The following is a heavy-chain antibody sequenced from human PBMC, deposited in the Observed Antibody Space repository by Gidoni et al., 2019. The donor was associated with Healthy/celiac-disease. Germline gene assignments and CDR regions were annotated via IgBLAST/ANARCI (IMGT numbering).Heavy chain of an antibody. CDR2: IKQDGSEK. V-gene: IGHV3-7*01. CDR1: GFTFSSSW. Sequence: ELQLVESGGGLVQPGGSLRLSWAASGFTFSSSWMSWVRQAPGKGLEWVANIKQDGSEKYYVDSVKGRFTISRDNAKNSLYLQMNSLRAEDTAVYYCARSVAGDYFDYWGQGTLVTVSS. CDR3: ARSVAGDYFDY. D-gene: IGHD6-19*01. J-gene: IGHJ4*02.